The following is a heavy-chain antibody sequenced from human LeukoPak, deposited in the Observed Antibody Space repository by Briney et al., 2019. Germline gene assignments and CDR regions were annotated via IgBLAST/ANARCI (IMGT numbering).Heavy chain of an antibody. J-gene: IGHJ4*02. Sequence: GGSLRLSCAASGFTFTSSAMTGVRQAPGKGLEWVSAISGRGDSTAYRDSVKGRFTISRDNSKSAVYVQMNSLRAEDTAVYYCARDLEYSETLVDFDYWGQGTLVTASS. V-gene: IGHV3-23*01. D-gene: IGHD2-15*01. CDR3: ARDLEYSETLVDFDY. CDR1: GFTFTSSA. CDR2: ISGRGDST.